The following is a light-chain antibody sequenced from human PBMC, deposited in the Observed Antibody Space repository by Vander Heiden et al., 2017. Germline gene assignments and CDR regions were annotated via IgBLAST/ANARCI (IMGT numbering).Light chain of an antibody. CDR3: RQGTHWPWT. J-gene: IGKJ1*01. CDR2: KVS. Sequence: DVVMTQSPLSLPVTLGQPASISCRSSQSLVDSDGNTYLNWFQQRPGQSPRRLIYKVSNRDSGVPDRFSGSGSGTDFTLKISRVEAEDVGVYYCRQGTHWPWTFGQGTKVEIK. V-gene: IGKV2-30*01. CDR1: QSLVDSDGNTY.